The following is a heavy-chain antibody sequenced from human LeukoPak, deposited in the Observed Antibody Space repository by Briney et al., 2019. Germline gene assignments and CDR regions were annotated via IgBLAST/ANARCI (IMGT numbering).Heavy chain of an antibody. D-gene: IGHD6-13*01. CDR1: GGSFSGYY. Sequence: PSETLSLTCAVYGGSFSGYYWSWLRQPPGKGLEWIGEINHSGSTNYNPSLKSRVTISVDTSKNQFSLKLSSVPAADTAVYYCARGIAAAGTRAPKPGIAVAVYFQHWGQGTLVTVSS. CDR3: ARGIAAAGTRAPKPGIAVAVYFQH. V-gene: IGHV4-34*01. CDR2: INHSGST. J-gene: IGHJ1*01.